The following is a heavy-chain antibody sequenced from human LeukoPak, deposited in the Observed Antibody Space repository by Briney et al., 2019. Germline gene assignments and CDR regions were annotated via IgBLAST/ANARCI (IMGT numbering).Heavy chain of an antibody. J-gene: IGHJ5*02. Sequence: PSETLSLTCAVSGESLSGYYWSWIRQPPEKGLEWMGVINHSGITNYSPSLKSRVTMSTDTCENQFSLRVNSVTAADTAVYYSVRDAATVAPFDPWGQGTLVSVSS. CDR3: VRDAATVAPFDP. V-gene: IGHV4-34*01. D-gene: IGHD6-25*01. CDR2: INHSGIT. CDR1: GESLSGYY.